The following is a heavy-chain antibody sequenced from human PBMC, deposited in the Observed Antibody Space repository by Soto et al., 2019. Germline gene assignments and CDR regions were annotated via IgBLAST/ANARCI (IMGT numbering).Heavy chain of an antibody. V-gene: IGHV1-3*01. J-gene: IGHJ6*02. CDR1: GYTFTSYA. Sequence: QVQLVQSGAEVKKPGASVKVYCKASGYTFTSYAMHWVRPAPGQRLEWMGWINAGNGNTKYSQTFQGRVTITRDTSASTDYMELSSVRSEDTSVYYCAKDTAPSDVWGQGTTVTVSS. CDR3: AKDTAPSDV. CDR2: INAGNGNT. D-gene: IGHD4-17*01.